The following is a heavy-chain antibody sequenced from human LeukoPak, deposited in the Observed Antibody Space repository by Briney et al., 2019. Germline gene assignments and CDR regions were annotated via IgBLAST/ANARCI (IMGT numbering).Heavy chain of an antibody. V-gene: IGHV3-23*01. D-gene: IGHD3-10*01. Sequence: GGSLRLSCAASGFTFSSYAMSWVRQAPGKGLEWVSAISGSGGSTYYADSVKGRFTISRDNSKNTLYLQMNSLRAEDTAVYYCANQHRLLWFREGIDYWGQGTLVTVSS. CDR2: ISGSGGST. CDR1: GFTFSSYA. J-gene: IGHJ4*02. CDR3: ANQHRLLWFREGIDY.